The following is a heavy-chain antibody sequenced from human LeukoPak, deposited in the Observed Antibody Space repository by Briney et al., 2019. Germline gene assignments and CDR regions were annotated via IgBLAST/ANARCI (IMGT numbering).Heavy chain of an antibody. V-gene: IGHV3-7*01. D-gene: IGHD3-3*01. Sequence: GGSLRLSCAASGFTFSTYWMHWVRLAPGKGLEWLANIKLDGSDKFYVDSVKGRFTISRDNAKNSLYLQMNSLRGEDTAIYYCARVIFGVVIIPYFDSWGQGILVTVSS. CDR3: ARVIFGVVIIPYFDS. CDR2: IKLDGSDK. J-gene: IGHJ4*02. CDR1: GFTFSTYW.